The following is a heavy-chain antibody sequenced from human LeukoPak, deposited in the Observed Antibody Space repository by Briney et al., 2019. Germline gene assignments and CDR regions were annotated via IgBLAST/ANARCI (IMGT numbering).Heavy chain of an antibody. V-gene: IGHV4-34*01. J-gene: IGHJ5*02. CDR1: GGSFSGYY. Sequence: SSETLSLTCAVYGGSFSGYYWSWIRQPPGKGLEWIGEINHIGSTNYNPSLKSRVTISVDTSKNQFSLKLSSVTAADTAVYYCARRGVVPAAMGGGNWFDPWGQGTLVTVSS. D-gene: IGHD2-2*01. CDR3: ARRGVVPAAMGGGNWFDP. CDR2: INHIGST.